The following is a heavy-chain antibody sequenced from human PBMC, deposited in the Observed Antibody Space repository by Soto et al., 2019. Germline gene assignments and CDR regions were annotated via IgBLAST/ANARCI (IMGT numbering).Heavy chain of an antibody. CDR3: AARAGGYYGMDV. J-gene: IGHJ6*02. D-gene: IGHD1-26*01. CDR1: GYTLTELS. V-gene: IGHV1-24*01. Sequence: ASVKVSCKVSGYTLTELSMHWVRQAPGKGLEWMGGFDPEDGETIYAQKFQGRVTMTEDTSTDTAYMELSSLRSEDTAVYYCAARAGGYYGMDVWGQGTTVTVSS. CDR2: FDPEDGET.